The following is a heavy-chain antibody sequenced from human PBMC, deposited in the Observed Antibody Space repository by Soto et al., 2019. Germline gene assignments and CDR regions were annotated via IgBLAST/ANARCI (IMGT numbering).Heavy chain of an antibody. J-gene: IGHJ4*02. D-gene: IGHD6-13*01. CDR2: IIPIFGTA. V-gene: IGHV1-69*01. CDR3: ARVRDDSSSWYPFDY. Sequence: VQLVESGGGLVKPGGSLRLSCAASGFTFSSYAISWVRQAPGQGLEWMGGIIPIFGTANYAQKFQGRVTITADESTSTAYMELSSLRSEDTAVYYCARVRDDSSSWYPFDYWGQGTLVTVSS. CDR1: GFTFSSYA.